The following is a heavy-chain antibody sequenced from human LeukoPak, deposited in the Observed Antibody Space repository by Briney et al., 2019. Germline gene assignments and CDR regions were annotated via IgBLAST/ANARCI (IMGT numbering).Heavy chain of an antibody. J-gene: IGHJ5*02. CDR2: IYYSGST. CDR3: ARDLKVRGAPHNWFDP. D-gene: IGHD3-10*01. CDR1: GGSISSSSYY. V-gene: IGHV4-39*02. Sequence: SETLSLTYTVSGGSISSSSYYWGWIRQPPGKGLEWIGSIYYSGSTYYNPSLKSRVTISVDTSKNQFSLKLSSVTAADTAVYYCARDLKVRGAPHNWFDPWGQGTLVTVSS.